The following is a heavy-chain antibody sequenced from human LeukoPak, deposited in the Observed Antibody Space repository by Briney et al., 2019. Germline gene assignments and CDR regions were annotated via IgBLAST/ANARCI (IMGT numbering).Heavy chain of an antibody. CDR1: GFTFSSYA. Sequence: GGSLRLSCAASGFTFSSYAMSWVRQAPGKGLEWVSAISGSGGSTYYADSVKGQFTISRDNSKNTLYPQMNSLRAEDTAVYYCAKAGYDFWSGYFTAYWFDPWGQGTLVTVSS. J-gene: IGHJ5*02. CDR3: AKAGYDFWSGYFTAYWFDP. CDR2: ISGSGGST. D-gene: IGHD3-3*01. V-gene: IGHV3-23*01.